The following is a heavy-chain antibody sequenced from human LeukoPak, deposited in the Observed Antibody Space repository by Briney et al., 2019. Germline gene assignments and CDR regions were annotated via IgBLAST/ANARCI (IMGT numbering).Heavy chain of an antibody. CDR1: GGSISSSSYY. J-gene: IGHJ4*02. CDR2: IYYSGST. V-gene: IGHV4-39*07. CDR3: ARVRGYCSSTSCYKYFDY. D-gene: IGHD2-2*02. Sequence: SETLSLTCTVSGGSISSSSYYWGWIRQPPGKGLEWIGSIYYSGSTYYNPPLRSRVTISVDTSKNQFSLKLSSVTAADTAVYYCARVRGYCSSTSCYKYFDYWGQGTPVTVSS.